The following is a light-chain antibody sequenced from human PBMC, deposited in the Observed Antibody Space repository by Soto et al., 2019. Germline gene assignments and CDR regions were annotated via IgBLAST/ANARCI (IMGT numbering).Light chain of an antibody. CDR3: QQYNNWPLA. Sequence: EIVMTQSPATLSVSPGERATLSCRASQSVSSNLAWYQQKPGQAHRLLIYGASTRATGIPARFSGSGSGTEFTLTISSLQSEDFAVYCCQQYNNWPLAFGQGIKVEIK. V-gene: IGKV3-15*01. CDR1: QSVSSN. CDR2: GAS. J-gene: IGKJ1*01.